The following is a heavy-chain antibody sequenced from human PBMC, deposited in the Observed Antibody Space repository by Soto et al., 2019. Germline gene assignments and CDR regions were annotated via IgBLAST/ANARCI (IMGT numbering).Heavy chain of an antibody. J-gene: IGHJ4*02. V-gene: IGHV2-5*02. CDR2: IYWDDGK. CDR3: AHRPAYDTSTGYYPFDY. D-gene: IGHD3-9*01. Sequence: SGPTLVNPTHTLTLTCTFSGFSLSTSGVGVAWIRQPPGKALEWLALIYWDDGKRYSPSLKTRLNITKDTSKNQVVLTLTNVDPVDTATYYCAHRPAYDTSTGYYPFDYWGRGSLVTVSS. CDR1: GFSLSTSGVG.